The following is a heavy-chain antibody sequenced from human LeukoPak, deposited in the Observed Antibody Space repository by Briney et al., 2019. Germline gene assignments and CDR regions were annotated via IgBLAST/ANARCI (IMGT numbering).Heavy chain of an antibody. V-gene: IGHV3-66*01. D-gene: IGHD3-22*01. CDR1: GFTVSNNY. Sequence: PGGSLRLSCAASGFTVSNNYMNWVRQAPGKGLELVSVIYGGGGIYYADSLKGRFTISRDNSKNTLYLQMNSLRAEDTAVYYCGGYSPYLDYWGQGTLVTVYS. CDR2: IYGGGGI. J-gene: IGHJ4*02. CDR3: GGYSPYLDY.